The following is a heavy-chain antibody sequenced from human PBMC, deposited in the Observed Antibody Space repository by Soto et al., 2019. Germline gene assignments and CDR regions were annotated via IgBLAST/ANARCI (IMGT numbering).Heavy chain of an antibody. CDR2: IYYSGST. Sequence: PSETLSLTCTVSGGSISSYYWSWIRQPPGKGLEWIGYIYYSGSTNYNPSLKSRVTISVDTSKNQFSLKLSSVTAADTAVYYCARAGFLEWSRFDYRGQGPLVTVSS. J-gene: IGHJ4*02. V-gene: IGHV4-59*01. D-gene: IGHD3-3*01. CDR3: ARAGFLEWSRFDY. CDR1: GGSISSYY.